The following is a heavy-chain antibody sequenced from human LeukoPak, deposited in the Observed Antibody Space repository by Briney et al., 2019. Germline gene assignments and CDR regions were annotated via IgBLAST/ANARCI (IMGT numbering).Heavy chain of an antibody. J-gene: IGHJ4*02. V-gene: IGHV4-61*01. CDR1: GGSVSDNNFF. CDR3: AGLEAHRPLDY. Sequence: PSETLSLTCTVSGGSVSDNNFFRNWIRQPPGKGLEWIGYIYNSGSTNYNPALNSRVTISVDTSNNQFFLKLSSVIAADTAVYYCAGLEAHRPLDYWGQGTLVIVSS. CDR2: IYNSGST.